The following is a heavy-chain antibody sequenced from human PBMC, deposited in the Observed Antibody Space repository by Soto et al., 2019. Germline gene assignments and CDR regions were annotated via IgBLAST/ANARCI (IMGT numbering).Heavy chain of an antibody. D-gene: IGHD3-16*01. CDR2: IYPGDSDT. CDR1: GYRFSSYW. Sequence: GESLKISCKGSGYRFSSYWIAWVRQMPGKGLEWMGIIYPGDSDTRYSPSFEGQVTISADKSNSTAYRQWSSLKASDTAMYYCARQGSNGAYYYYGMDVWGQGTTVTVSS. V-gene: IGHV5-51*01. CDR3: ARQGSNGAYYYYGMDV. J-gene: IGHJ6*02.